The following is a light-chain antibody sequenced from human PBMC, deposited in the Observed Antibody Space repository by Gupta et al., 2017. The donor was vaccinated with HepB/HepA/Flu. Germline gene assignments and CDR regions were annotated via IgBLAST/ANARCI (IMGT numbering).Light chain of an antibody. Sequence: EVVLTQSPGTLSLSPGERATLSCRASQSVTRTYLGWYQQKPGQPPRLLIYGASRRATGIPDRFSGSGSGTDFTLTISRLEPEDFAVYYCQQDGSSPLTFGHGTKLDIK. CDR2: GAS. V-gene: IGKV3-20*01. J-gene: IGKJ3*01. CDR3: QQDGSSPLT. CDR1: QSVTRTY.